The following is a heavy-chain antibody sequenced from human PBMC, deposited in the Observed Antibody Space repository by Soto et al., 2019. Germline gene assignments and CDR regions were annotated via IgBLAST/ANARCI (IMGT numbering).Heavy chain of an antibody. CDR1: GYTFTSYG. Sequence: QVQLVQSGAEVKKPGASVKVSCKASGYTFTSYGISWVRQAPGQGLEWMGWITPFNGNTNYAQKRQGRVTITTDASTSTAYMELRSLRSDDTAVYYCTRGDYIVYYLDSWGQGNLVTVSS. D-gene: IGHD4-4*01. CDR3: TRGDYIVYYLDS. V-gene: IGHV1-18*01. CDR2: ITPFNGNT. J-gene: IGHJ4*02.